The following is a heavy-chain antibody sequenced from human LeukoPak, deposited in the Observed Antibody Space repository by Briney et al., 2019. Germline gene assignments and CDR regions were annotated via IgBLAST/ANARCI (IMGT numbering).Heavy chain of an antibody. D-gene: IGHD2-21*01. CDR2: INTKGET. V-gene: IGHV4-4*09. CDR3: ATSNDAKIAPFDH. Sequence: SETLSLTCTVSGVSVSAYQWSWVRQTPEKGLEWIGCINTKGETSYYPSLKSRVTTSVDTSKSQFSLRLTSVTAADTAVYYCATSNDAKIAPFDHWGQGAPVTVSS. CDR1: GVSVSAYQ. J-gene: IGHJ4*02.